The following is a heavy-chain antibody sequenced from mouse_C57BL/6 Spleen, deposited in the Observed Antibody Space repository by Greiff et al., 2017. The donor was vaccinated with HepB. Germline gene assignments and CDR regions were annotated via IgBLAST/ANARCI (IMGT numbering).Heavy chain of an antibody. CDR1: GYTFTDYN. Sequence: EVQLQQSGPELVKPGASVKIPCKASGYTFTDYNMDWVKQSHGKSLEWIGDINPNNGGTIYNQKFKGKATLTVDKSSSTAYMELRSLTSEDTAVYYCARRASNYVRYFDYWGQGTTLTVSS. V-gene: IGHV1-18*01. CDR3: ARRASNYVRYFDY. CDR2: INPNNGGT. D-gene: IGHD2-5*01. J-gene: IGHJ2*01.